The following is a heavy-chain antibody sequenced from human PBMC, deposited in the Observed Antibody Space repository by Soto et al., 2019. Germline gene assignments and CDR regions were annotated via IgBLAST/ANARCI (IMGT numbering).Heavy chain of an antibody. CDR1: GYTFTSYY. V-gene: IGHV1-46*01. J-gene: IGHJ4*02. CDR3: ARETYYYDSSGYSSDLYY. CDR2: INPSGGST. D-gene: IGHD3-22*01. Sequence: GASVKVSCKASGYTFTSYYMHWVRQAPGQGLEWMGIINPSGGSTSYAQKFQGRVTMTRDTSTSTVYMELSSLRSEDTAVYYCARETYYYDSSGYSSDLYYGGRGTLAPVPS.